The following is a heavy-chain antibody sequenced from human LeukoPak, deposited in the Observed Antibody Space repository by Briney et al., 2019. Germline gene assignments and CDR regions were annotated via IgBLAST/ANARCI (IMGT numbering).Heavy chain of an antibody. Sequence: GGSLTPSCSASGFTFSSYAMYWVRQAPGKGLDYVSTIGSTGGSTDYADSVKGRFTISRDNSKNTLYLQMSSLRAEDTAVYYCANTAATVWGQGTLVTVSS. CDR1: GFTFSSYA. CDR2: IGSTGGST. V-gene: IGHV3-64D*09. J-gene: IGHJ1*01. D-gene: IGHD6-13*01. CDR3: ANTAATV.